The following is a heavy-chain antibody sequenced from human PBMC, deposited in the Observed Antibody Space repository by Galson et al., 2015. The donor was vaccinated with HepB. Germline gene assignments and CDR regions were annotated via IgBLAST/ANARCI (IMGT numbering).Heavy chain of an antibody. CDR2: IYYSGST. D-gene: IGHD3-16*01. CDR3: ARGGRWRGVDY. V-gene: IGHV4-59*01. Sequence: QVQLQESGPGLVKPSETLSLTCTVSGGSISSCYWSWIRQPPGKGLEWIGYIYYSGSTNYNPSLKSRVTKSVDTSKHPFSLKLSSVTAADTAVYYWARGGRWRGVDYWGQGTLVTVSS. J-gene: IGHJ4*02. CDR1: GGSISSCY.